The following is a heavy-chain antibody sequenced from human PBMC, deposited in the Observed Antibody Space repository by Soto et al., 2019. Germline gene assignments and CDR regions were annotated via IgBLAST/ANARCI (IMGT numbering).Heavy chain of an antibody. D-gene: IGHD6-13*01. Sequence: ASVKVSCKASGYTFTGYYMHWVRQAPGQGLEWMGWINPNSGGTNYAQKFQGWVTMTRDTSISTAYMELSRLRSDDTAGYYCARGWGSSSRPYYFDYWGQGTLVTVSS. J-gene: IGHJ4*02. CDR2: INPNSGGT. CDR1: GYTFTGYY. CDR3: ARGWGSSSRPYYFDY. V-gene: IGHV1-2*04.